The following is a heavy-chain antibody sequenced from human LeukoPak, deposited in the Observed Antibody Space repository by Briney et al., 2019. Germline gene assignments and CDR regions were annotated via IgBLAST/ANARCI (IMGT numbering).Heavy chain of an antibody. J-gene: IGHJ4*02. CDR2: INAGSDTI. CDR1: GFTFDSYS. D-gene: IGHD3-10*01. CDR3: AKALRRRGSN. V-gene: IGHV3-48*02. Sequence: GGSLRLSCAVSGFTFDSYSMYWVRQAPGKGLEWISYINAGSDTISYSDSVKGRFNISRDNAKNSLYLQMNSLRDDDTIVYYWAKALRRRGSNWGQGTLVTVSS.